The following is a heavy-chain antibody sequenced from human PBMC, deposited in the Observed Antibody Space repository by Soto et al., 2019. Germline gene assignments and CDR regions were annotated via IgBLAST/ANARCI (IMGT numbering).Heavy chain of an antibody. CDR3: ARSGVVITIPWYFDL. CDR2: IIPIFGTA. V-gene: IGHV1-69*01. Sequence: QVQLVQSGAEVKKPRSSVKVSCKASGGTFSSYAISWVRQAPGQGLEWMGGIIPIFGTANYAQKFQGRVTITADESTSTAYMELSSLRSEDTAVYYCARSGVVITIPWYFDLWGRGTLVTVSS. CDR1: GGTFSSYA. D-gene: IGHD3-22*01. J-gene: IGHJ2*01.